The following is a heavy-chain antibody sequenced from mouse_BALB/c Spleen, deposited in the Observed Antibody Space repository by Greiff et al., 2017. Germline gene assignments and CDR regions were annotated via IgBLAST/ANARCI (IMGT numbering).Heavy chain of an antibody. CDR2: ISSGGGT. V-gene: IGHV5-6-5*01. D-gene: IGHD1-1*01. Sequence: EVMLVESGGGLVKPGGSLKLSCAASGFTFSSYAKSWVRQTPEKRLEWVASISSGGGTYYSDTVKGRFTISRDDAKNTPYLQMSSLKSEDTAMYYGAKTTVVARNSFDYWGQGTTLTVSA. J-gene: IGHJ2*01. CDR1: GFTFSSYA. CDR3: AKTTVVARNSFDY.